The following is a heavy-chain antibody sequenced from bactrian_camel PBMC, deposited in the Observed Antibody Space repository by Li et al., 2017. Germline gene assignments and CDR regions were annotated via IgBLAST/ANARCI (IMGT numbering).Heavy chain of an antibody. Sequence: DVQLVESGGGLVQPGGSLTLSCAASGFPFSTHYMMWVRQAPGKGLECVSAINSGGGSTYYADSVKGRFTTSRDNAMNTVYLQMNSLKVEDTALYYCATGQPRGWMTGSNYWGQGTQVTVS. J-gene: IGHJ4*01. CDR3: ATGQPRGWMTGSNY. D-gene: IGHD3*01. CDR1: GFPFSTHY. V-gene: IGHV3S40*01. CDR2: INSGGGST.